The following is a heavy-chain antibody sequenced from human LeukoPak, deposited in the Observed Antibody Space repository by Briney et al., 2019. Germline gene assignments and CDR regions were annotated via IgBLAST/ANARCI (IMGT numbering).Heavy chain of an antibody. V-gene: IGHV4-59*12. CDR2: IYYSGST. CDR3: ARAEFVTMVRGVIREDWFDP. CDR1: GGSISSYY. Sequence: SETLSLTCTVSGGSISSYYWSWIRQPPGKGLEWIGYIYYSGSTNYNPSLKSRVTISVDTSKNQFSLKLSSVTAADTAVYYCARAEFVTMVRGVIREDWFDPWGQGTLVTVSS. D-gene: IGHD3-10*01. J-gene: IGHJ5*02.